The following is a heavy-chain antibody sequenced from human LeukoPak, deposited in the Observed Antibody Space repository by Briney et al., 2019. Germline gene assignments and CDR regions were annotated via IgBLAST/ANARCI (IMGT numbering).Heavy chain of an antibody. Sequence: SGGSLRLSCVASGFNFRSYWMSWVRQAPGKGLEWVATIKQDGSEKYYVDSVKGRFTTSRDIAQNSLYLQMNSLRAEDTAVYFCARDAGYDFWTGYYDFWGRGTLVTVSS. CDR1: GFNFRSYW. CDR3: ARDAGYDFWTGYYDF. V-gene: IGHV3-7*05. CDR2: IKQDGSEK. D-gene: IGHD3-3*01. J-gene: IGHJ4*02.